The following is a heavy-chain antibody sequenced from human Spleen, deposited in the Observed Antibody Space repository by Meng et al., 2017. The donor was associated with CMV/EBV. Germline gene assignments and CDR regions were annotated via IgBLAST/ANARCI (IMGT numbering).Heavy chain of an antibody. CDR3: ARSGDFWSGYGYFDH. CDR1: AASLTTTNSS. V-gene: IGHV4-39*07. D-gene: IGHD3-3*01. CDR2: VFYSGST. Sequence: AASLTTTNSSWGWIRQPPGKGLQWIGSVFYSGSTYYKSSLRSRLTISVDTSKNQFSLKLSSMTAADTAVYYCARSGDFWSGYGYFDHWGQGSLVTVSS. J-gene: IGHJ4*02.